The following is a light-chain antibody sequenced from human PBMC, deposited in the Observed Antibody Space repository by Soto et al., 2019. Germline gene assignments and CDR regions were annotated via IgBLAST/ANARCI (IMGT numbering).Light chain of an antibody. V-gene: IGKV3-11*01. Sequence: EIVLTQSPATLSLSPGERATLSCRASQSVSSYLAWSQQKPAQAPRLLIYDASNRATGIPARFSGSGSGTDFTLTISSLEPEDVAVYYCQQRSNWPPGLTCGGGTKVEIK. CDR1: QSVSSY. CDR2: DAS. CDR3: QQRSNWPPGLT. J-gene: IGKJ4*01.